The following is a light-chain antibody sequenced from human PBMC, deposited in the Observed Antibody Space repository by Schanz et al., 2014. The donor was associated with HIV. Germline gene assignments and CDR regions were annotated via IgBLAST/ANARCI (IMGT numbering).Light chain of an antibody. J-gene: IGLJ3*02. Sequence: QSVLTQPPSASGTPGQRVSISCSGSSSNIGSYSVYWYQQFPGTAPKLLIYKDSRRPSGVPDRFSGSQSGASASLAISGLQSEDEADFYCATWDDSLNGWVFGGGIKLTVL. CDR2: KDS. V-gene: IGLV1-44*01. CDR3: ATWDDSLNGWV. CDR1: SSNIGSYS.